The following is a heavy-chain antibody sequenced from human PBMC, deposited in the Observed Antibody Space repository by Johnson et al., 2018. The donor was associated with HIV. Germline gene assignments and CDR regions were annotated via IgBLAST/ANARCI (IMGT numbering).Heavy chain of an antibody. V-gene: IGHV3-66*04. Sequence: VQLVESGGGLVQPGGSLRLSCAASGFSVSNNYMTWVRQAPGQGLEWVSVIYSAGSTYYADSVRGRFTISRDNSKNTLYLQMSSLKAEETAVYYCSRLPTGYSRDGFDIWGQGTMVTVSS. CDR3: SRLPTGYSRDGFDI. J-gene: IGHJ3*02. CDR2: IYSAGST. CDR1: GFSVSNNY. D-gene: IGHD5-18*01.